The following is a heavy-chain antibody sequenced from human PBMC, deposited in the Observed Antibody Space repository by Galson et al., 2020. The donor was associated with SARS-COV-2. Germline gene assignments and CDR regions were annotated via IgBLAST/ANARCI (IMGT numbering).Heavy chain of an antibody. Sequence: KIGESLKISCAASGFTFSSYSMNWVRQAPGKGLEWVSSISSSSSYIYYADSVKGRFTISRDNAKNSLYLQMNSLRAEDTAVYYCARDNHDTSYYYYYGMDVWGQGTTVTVSS. J-gene: IGHJ6*02. CDR3: ARDNHDTSYYYYYGMDV. V-gene: IGHV3-21*01. CDR2: ISSSSSYI. CDR1: GFTFSSYS. D-gene: IGHD3-22*01.